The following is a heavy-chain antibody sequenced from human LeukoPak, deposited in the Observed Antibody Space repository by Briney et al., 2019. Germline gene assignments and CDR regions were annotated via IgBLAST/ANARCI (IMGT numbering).Heavy chain of an antibody. CDR3: AKAGVLTLVRGVIVDY. CDR2: ISGSGDGT. CDR1: GFTFSGYA. J-gene: IGHJ4*02. D-gene: IGHD3-10*01. V-gene: IGHV3-23*01. Sequence: GGSLRLSCAASGFTFSGYAVSWVRQAPGKGLEWVSAISGSGDGTYYADSVKGRFTISRDNSKNTLFLQMNSLRAEDTAVYYCAKAGVLTLVRGVIVDYWGQGTLGTVSS.